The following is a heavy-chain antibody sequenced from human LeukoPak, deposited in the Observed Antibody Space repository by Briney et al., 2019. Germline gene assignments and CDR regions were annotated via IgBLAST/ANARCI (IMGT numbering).Heavy chain of an antibody. J-gene: IGHJ4*02. CDR3: ARDGSGSYYAY. D-gene: IGHD1-26*01. V-gene: IGHV3-7*01. CDR1: GLTFSTYW. CDR2: IKRDGSEK. Sequence: GGSLRLSCAASGLTFSTYWMSWVRQAPGKGLEWVANIKRDGSEKNYVDSVKGRFTISRDNVKNSLFLQMNSLRDEDTAIYYCARDGSGSYYAYWGQGTPVTVSS.